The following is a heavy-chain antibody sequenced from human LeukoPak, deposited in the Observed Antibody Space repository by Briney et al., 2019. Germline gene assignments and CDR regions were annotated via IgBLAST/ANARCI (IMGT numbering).Heavy chain of an antibody. Sequence: GGSLRLSCSASGFTFSSDWMHWVRQAPGKGLVWVSRINSDGRTTTYADSVKGRFTISRDNARNTLYLQMSSLSAEDTAVYFCARVKDDTRFDPWGQGTLVTVSS. CDR1: GFTFSSDW. J-gene: IGHJ5*02. V-gene: IGHV3-74*01. CDR2: INSDGRTT. CDR3: ARVKDDTRFDP. D-gene: IGHD2-15*01.